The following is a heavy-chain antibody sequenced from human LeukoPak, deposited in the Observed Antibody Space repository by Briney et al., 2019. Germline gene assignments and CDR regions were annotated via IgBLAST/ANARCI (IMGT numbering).Heavy chain of an antibody. CDR3: ARDLSAGVVVAAASDY. Sequence: GGSLRLSCAASGFTFSSYGMTWVRQAPGKGLEWVSYISSSSSTIYYADSVKGRFTISRDNAKNSLYLQMNSLRAEDTAVYYCARDLSAGVVVAAASDYWGQGTLVTVSS. CDR2: ISSSSSTI. D-gene: IGHD2-15*01. V-gene: IGHV3-48*01. J-gene: IGHJ4*02. CDR1: GFTFSSYG.